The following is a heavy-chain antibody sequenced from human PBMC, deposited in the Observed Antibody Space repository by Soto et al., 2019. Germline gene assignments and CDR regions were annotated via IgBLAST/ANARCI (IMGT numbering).Heavy chain of an antibody. CDR2: ISHSGST. CDR1: AYSISSAYY. CDR3: ARLRAWGDSSGPFDL. J-gene: IGHJ4*02. Sequence: PSVTLSLTFAVSAYSISSAYYWGCIPQPPGKGLEWIGSISHSGSTYYNPSLKSRVTISVDTSKKQFSLKLTSVTAADTAVYYCARLRAWGDSSGPFDLWGQGTLVT. D-gene: IGHD6-13*01. V-gene: IGHV4-38-2*01.